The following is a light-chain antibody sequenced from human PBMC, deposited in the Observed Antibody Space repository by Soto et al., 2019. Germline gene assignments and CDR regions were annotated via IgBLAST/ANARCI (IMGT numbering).Light chain of an antibody. CDR1: QSVSNSY. CDR3: QQYGSSPWT. Sequence: EAVLTQSPGTLSLSLGERATLSCRASQSVSNSYLAWYQQKPGQAPRLLIYGASSRATGIPDRFSGSGSGTDFTLTISRLEPEDLAVYYCQQYGSSPWTFGQGTKLEI. CDR2: GAS. J-gene: IGKJ2*01. V-gene: IGKV3-20*01.